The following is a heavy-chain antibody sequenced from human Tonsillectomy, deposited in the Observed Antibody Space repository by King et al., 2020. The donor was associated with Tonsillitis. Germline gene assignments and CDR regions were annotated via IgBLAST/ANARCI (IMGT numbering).Heavy chain of an antibody. CDR2: IWSDGIKK. J-gene: IGHJ4*02. D-gene: IGHD7-27*01. Sequence: VQLVESGGGVVQPGRSLRLSCEASGFSFTIYGIHWVRQPPGKGLEWVAIIWSDGIKKYSGDSVKGRFTISRDNSNNMVYLQINSLRVEDTAIYYCGRDFLTGPIDYWGQGTLVTVSS. CDR3: GRDFLTGPIDY. CDR1: GFSFTIYG. V-gene: IGHV3-33*01.